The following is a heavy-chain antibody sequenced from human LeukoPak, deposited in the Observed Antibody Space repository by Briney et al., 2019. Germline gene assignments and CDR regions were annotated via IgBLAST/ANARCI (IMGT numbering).Heavy chain of an antibody. CDR2: IHDSGSA. CDR1: GGSISSDY. Sequence: SETLSLTCTASGGSISSDYWSWSRQPPGKGLEWIGYIHDSGSANYNPSLKRRVIISVDTSNNQFSLRLSSVTAADTAVYYCARSEGRPASLYCSGGSCTPSKRTNWFDPWGQGTLVTVSS. CDR3: ARSEGRPASLYCSGGSCTPSKRTNWFDP. V-gene: IGHV4-59*01. D-gene: IGHD2-15*01. J-gene: IGHJ5*02.